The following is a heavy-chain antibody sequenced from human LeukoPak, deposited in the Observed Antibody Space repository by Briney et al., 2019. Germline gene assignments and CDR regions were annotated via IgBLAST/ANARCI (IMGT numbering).Heavy chain of an antibody. CDR1: GFTFSSYG. CDR2: IWYDGSNK. J-gene: IGHJ6*02. D-gene: IGHD2-2*01. Sequence: PGGSLRLSCAASGFTFSSYGMHWVRQAPGKGLEWVAVIWYDGSNKYYADSVKGRFTISRDNSKNTLYLQMNSLRAEDTAVYYCARGGYCSSTSCYLDAMDVWGQGTTVTVSS. V-gene: IGHV3-33*01. CDR3: ARGGYCSSTSCYLDAMDV.